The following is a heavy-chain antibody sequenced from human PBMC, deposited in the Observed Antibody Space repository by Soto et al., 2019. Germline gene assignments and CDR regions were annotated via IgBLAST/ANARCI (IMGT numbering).Heavy chain of an antibody. Sequence: EVQLVESGGGLVQPGGSLRLSCAASGFTFSSHEMNWVRQAPGKGLEWVSYISSNGSTIYYADSVKGRFTISRDNAKSSLYLEMNSLRAEDTAVYYCARESEDLTSNFDYWGQGTLVTVSS. V-gene: IGHV3-48*03. CDR3: ARESEDLTSNFDY. J-gene: IGHJ4*02. CDR2: ISSNGSTI. CDR1: GFTFSSHE.